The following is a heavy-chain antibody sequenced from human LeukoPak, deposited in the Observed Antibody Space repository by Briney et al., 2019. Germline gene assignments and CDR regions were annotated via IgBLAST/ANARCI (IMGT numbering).Heavy chain of an antibody. Sequence: PSETLSLPCTVSGGSINSYYWTWIRQPPGKGLEWIGYIYYSGSTNYNPSLKSRVTISLDTSNNQFSLRLHSVTAADTAIYYCATYTSGWYLSYWGQGTLVTVSS. V-gene: IGHV4-59*01. CDR3: ATYTSGWYLSY. J-gene: IGHJ4*02. CDR2: IYYSGST. D-gene: IGHD6-19*01. CDR1: GGSINSYY.